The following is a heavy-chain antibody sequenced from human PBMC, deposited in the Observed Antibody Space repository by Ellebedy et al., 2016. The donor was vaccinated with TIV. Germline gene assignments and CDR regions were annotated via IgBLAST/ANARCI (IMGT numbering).Heavy chain of an antibody. CDR2: INPSSGST. CDR3: ARARSSGWLHTPDY. V-gene: IGHV1-46*04. D-gene: IGHD6-19*01. CDR1: GYTFTGYY. Sequence: AASVKVSCKASGYTFTGYYMHWVRQAPGQGLEWMGWINPSSGSTTYAQKLQGRLTMTRDTSTSTVYMELSSLRSEDTAVYYCARARSSGWLHTPDYWGQGLLVTVSS. J-gene: IGHJ4*02.